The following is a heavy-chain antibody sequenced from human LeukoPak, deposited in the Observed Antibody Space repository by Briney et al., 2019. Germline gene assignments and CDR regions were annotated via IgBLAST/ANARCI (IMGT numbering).Heavy chain of an antibody. Sequence: GGSLRLSCAASGFTFSSYSMNWVRQAPGKGLEWVSYISSSSSTIYYADSVKGRFTISRDNAKNSLYLQMNSLRAEDTAVYYCARDLGSLGELSSYWGQGTLVTVSS. V-gene: IGHV3-48*01. CDR2: ISSSSSTI. J-gene: IGHJ4*02. D-gene: IGHD3-16*02. CDR1: GFTFSSYS. CDR3: ARDLGSLGELSSY.